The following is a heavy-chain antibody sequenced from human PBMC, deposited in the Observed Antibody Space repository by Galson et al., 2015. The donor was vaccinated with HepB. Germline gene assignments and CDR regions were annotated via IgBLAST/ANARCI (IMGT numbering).Heavy chain of an antibody. J-gene: IGHJ6*02. V-gene: IGHV3-48*02. D-gene: IGHD6-13*01. CDR3: ARDPGSWYPYYYYGMDV. CDR2: ISSSSSTI. CDR1: GFTFSSYS. Sequence: SLRLSCAASGFTFSSYSMNWVRQAPGKGLEWVSYISSSSSTIYYADSVKGRFTISRDNAKNSLYLQMNSLRDEDTAVYYCARDPGSWYPYYYYGMDVWGQGTTVTISS.